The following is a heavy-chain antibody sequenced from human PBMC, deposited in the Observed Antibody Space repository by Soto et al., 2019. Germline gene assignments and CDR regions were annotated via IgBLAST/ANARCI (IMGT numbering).Heavy chain of an antibody. V-gene: IGHV1-18*01. CDR3: ARVFFRLFAFDL. D-gene: IGHD3-22*01. Sequence: QVQLVQSGGEVKKPGASVKVSCKASGYTFTTYGISWVRQAPGQGLEWMGWISAYNGNTSYAQKLQGRVTMTTDPSTSTASMELRSLRSDDTAVYYCARVFFRLFAFDLWGQGTMVTVSS. CDR2: ISAYNGNT. CDR1: GYTFTTYG. J-gene: IGHJ3*01.